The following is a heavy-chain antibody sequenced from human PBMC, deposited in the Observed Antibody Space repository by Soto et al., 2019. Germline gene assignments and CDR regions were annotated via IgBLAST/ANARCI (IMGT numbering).Heavy chain of an antibody. CDR3: ASSRWDRGGNTVPPFDF. J-gene: IGHJ4*02. D-gene: IGHD3-10*01. CDR1: GFTFSSYT. V-gene: IGHV3-21*01. CDR2: ISKSSNYI. Sequence: PGGSLRLSCAVSGFTFSSYTMNWVRQAPGKGLEWVSSISKSSNYIYYADSVKGRFTISRDNAKNSLYLQVNSLRAEDTAVYFCASSRWDRGGNTVPPFDFWGQGTLVTVSS.